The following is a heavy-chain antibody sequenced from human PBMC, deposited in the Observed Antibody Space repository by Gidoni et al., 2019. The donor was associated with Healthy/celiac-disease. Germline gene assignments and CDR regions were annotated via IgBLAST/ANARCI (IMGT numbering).Heavy chain of an antibody. Sequence: QVQLVESGGGVVQPGRSLRPSCAASGFTFSSYGMHVGRHAPGKGLEWVAIIWYDGRTKNYADSMKDRFTISRDNSKNTRYLQMNSLRAEDTAVYYCARDSLLWFGEAPLDYWGQGTLVTVSS. D-gene: IGHD3-10*01. J-gene: IGHJ4*02. CDR1: GFTFSSYG. CDR2: IWYDGRTK. CDR3: ARDSLLWFGEAPLDY. V-gene: IGHV3-33*01.